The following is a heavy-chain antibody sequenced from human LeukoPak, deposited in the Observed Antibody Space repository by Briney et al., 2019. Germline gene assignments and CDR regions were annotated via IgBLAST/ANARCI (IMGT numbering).Heavy chain of an antibody. V-gene: IGHV3-30-3*01. CDR3: ARDRTYSSGWYGRFDP. CDR1: GFTFSSYA. J-gene: IGHJ5*02. Sequence: GRSLRLSCAASGFTFSSYAMHWVRQAPGKGLEWVVVISYDGSNKYYADSVKGRFTISRDNSKNTLYLQMNSLRAEDTAVYYCARDRTYSSGWYGRFDPWGQGTLVTVSS. CDR2: ISYDGSNK. D-gene: IGHD6-19*01.